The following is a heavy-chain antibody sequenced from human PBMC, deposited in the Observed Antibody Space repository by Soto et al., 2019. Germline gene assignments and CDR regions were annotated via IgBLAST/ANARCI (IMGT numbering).Heavy chain of an antibody. CDR1: GYTFTSYY. Sequence: ASVKVSCKASGYTFTSYYMHWVRQAPGQGLEWMGIINPRGGGTSFAQKFQGRVNMTRDTSLSTAYMEVGSLTSDDTAIYYCARGNPFNYDGFDVWGQGTTVTVAS. J-gene: IGHJ6*01. V-gene: IGHV1-46*01. CDR2: INPRGGGT. D-gene: IGHD3-3*01. CDR3: ARGNPFNYDGFDV.